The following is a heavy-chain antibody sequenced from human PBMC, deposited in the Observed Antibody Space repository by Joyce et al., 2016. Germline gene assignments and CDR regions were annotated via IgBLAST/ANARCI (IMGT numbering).Heavy chain of an antibody. CDR3: ARSQWLAPLMY. CDR2: INNSGVT. D-gene: IGHD6-19*01. CDR1: GGPFRGFF. Sequence: QVQLQQWGAGLLKPSETLSLTCAVSGGPFRGFFWTWVRQPPGKGLEWIGEINNSGVTNYNPSLNTRVTFSVDTSKNQFSLKLTSLSAADTAVYYCARSQWLAPLMYWGQGTPVTVSS. V-gene: IGHV4-34*01. J-gene: IGHJ4*02.